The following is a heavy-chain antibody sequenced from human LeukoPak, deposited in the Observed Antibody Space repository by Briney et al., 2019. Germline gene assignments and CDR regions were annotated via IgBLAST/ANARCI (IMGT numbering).Heavy chain of an antibody. CDR2: INSDGSIT. CDR3: AREVAAAVLHYFDY. J-gene: IGHJ4*02. V-gene: IGHV3-74*01. D-gene: IGHD6-13*01. CDR1: GFTFTTYW. Sequence: PGGSLRLSCAASGFTFTTYWMHWVRQAPGKGLVWVSHINSDGSITSYADSVKGRFTISRDNSKNTLYLQMNSLRAEDTAVYYCAREVAAAVLHYFDYWGQGTLVTVSS.